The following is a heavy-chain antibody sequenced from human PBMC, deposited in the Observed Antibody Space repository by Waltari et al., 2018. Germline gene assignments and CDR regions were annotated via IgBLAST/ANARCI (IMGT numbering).Heavy chain of an antibody. Sequence: EVQLVESRGGLVKPGGSLRLSCAASGFTFSSYSMNWVRQAPGKGLEWVSSISSSSSYIYYADSVKGRFTISRDNAKNSLYLQMNSLRAEDTAVYYCARDQGVAAAGTGWGQGTLVTVSS. D-gene: IGHD6-13*01. CDR2: ISSSSSYI. V-gene: IGHV3-21*01. J-gene: IGHJ4*02. CDR3: ARDQGVAAAGTG. CDR1: GFTFSSYS.